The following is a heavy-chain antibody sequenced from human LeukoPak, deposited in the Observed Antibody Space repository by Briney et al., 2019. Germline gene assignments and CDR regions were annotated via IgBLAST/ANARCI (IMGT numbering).Heavy chain of an antibody. V-gene: IGHV1-3*01. CDR3: ARDQAAALYYFDY. J-gene: IGHJ4*02. CDR2: INAGNGNT. CDR1: GYTFTSYA. Sequence: ASVKVSCKASGYTFTSYAMHWVRQDPGQRLEWMGWINAGNGNTKYSQKFQGRVTITRDTSASTAYMELSSLRSEDTAVYYCARDQAAALYYFDYWGQGTLVTVSS. D-gene: IGHD2-15*01.